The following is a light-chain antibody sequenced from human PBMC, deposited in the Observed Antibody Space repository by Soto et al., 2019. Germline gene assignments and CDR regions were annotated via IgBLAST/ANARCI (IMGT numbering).Light chain of an antibody. CDR2: DAS. CDR1: QGISNY. Sequence: EFVLTQSPATLSLSPGERATLSCRASQGISNYLAWYQQKPGQAPRLLIYDASSRATGIPARFSGSGSGTDFTLTISSLEPEDSAVYYCQQRINWPPTFGPGTKVDIK. CDR3: QQRINWPPT. J-gene: IGKJ3*01. V-gene: IGKV3-11*01.